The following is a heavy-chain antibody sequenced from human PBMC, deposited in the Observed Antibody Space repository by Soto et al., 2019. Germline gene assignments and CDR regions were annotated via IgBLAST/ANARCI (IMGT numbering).Heavy chain of an antibody. CDR1: GFTFSSYA. CDR3: AKDQASGQGSFDS. J-gene: IGHJ4*02. Sequence: PGESLKISCAASGFTFSSYAMHWVRQAPGKGLEWVAVISYDGSNKYYAGSVKGRFTISRDNSKNTLYLQMNSLRADDTAVYYCAKDQASGQGSFDSWGQGTLVTVSS. CDR2: ISYDGSNK. V-gene: IGHV3-30-3*02.